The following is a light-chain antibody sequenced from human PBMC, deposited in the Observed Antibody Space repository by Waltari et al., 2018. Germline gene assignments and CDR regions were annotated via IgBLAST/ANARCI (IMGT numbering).Light chain of an antibody. J-gene: IGLJ2*01. Sequence: QSALTQPASVSGSPGQSITISCTGTSSAVGGYNFVSWYQQHPGKAPKLMIYEVSNRPSWPSNRFSGSKSGYTASLTISGLQAEDEADYYCSSYTFTSTPVVFGGGTKVTVL. CDR1: SSAVGGYNF. V-gene: IGLV2-14*01. CDR3: SSYTFTSTPVV. CDR2: EVS.